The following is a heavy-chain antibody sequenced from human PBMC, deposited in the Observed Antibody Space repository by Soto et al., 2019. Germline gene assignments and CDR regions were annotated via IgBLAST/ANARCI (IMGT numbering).Heavy chain of an antibody. Sequence: PGESLKISCNGSVYSFTSYGISWVRQAPGQGLEWMGWISAYNGNTNYAQKLQGRVTMTTDTSTSAAYMELRSLRSDDTAVYYCARFECSSTSCWHFSFDPWGQGTLVTVSS. D-gene: IGHD2-2*01. CDR2: ISAYNGNT. V-gene: IGHV1-18*01. J-gene: IGHJ5*02. CDR1: VYSFTSYG. CDR3: ARFECSSTSCWHFSFDP.